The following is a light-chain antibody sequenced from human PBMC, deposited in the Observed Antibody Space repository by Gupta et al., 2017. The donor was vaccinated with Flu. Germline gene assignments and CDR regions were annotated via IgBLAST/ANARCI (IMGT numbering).Light chain of an antibody. Sequence: VIISCTGGSSTVVAGYDVHWYHQRPGAAPKLLIYRNNGRPSGVPDRFSGSKSGASASLTITGLQAEDEGDYYCQSADSSRNSLVFGGGTRLTVL. CDR2: RNN. CDR3: QSADSSRNSLV. CDR1: SSTVVAGYD. V-gene: IGLV1-40*03. J-gene: IGLJ3*02.